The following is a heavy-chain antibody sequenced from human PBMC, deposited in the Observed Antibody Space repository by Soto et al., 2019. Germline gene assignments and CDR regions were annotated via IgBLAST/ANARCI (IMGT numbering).Heavy chain of an antibody. J-gene: IGHJ6*02. CDR2: IYPGESDT. D-gene: IGHD6-13*01. V-gene: IGHV5-51*01. CDR1: GYSFTSYW. Sequence: GESLKISCKGSGYSFTSYWIGWVRQMPGKGLELMGIIYPGESDTRYSPSFQGQVTISADKSISTTYLQWSSLKASDTAIYYCSISGGGQKQQPPKYYYGMDVWGQGTTVTVSS. CDR3: SISGGGQKQQPPKYYYGMDV.